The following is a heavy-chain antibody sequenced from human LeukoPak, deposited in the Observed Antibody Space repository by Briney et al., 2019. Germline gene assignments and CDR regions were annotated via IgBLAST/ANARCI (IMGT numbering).Heavy chain of an antibody. CDR3: ARGDSQGGLTHDAFDI. J-gene: IGHJ3*02. CDR1: GGSISSGDYY. V-gene: IGHV4-30-4*08. CDR2: IYYSGST. Sequence: KPSQTLSLTCTVSGGSISSGDYYWSWIRQPPGKGLEWIGYIYYSGSTYYNPSLKSRVTISVDTSKNQFSLKLSSVTAADTAVYYCARGDSQGGLTHDAFDIWGQGTMVTVSS. D-gene: IGHD2-15*01.